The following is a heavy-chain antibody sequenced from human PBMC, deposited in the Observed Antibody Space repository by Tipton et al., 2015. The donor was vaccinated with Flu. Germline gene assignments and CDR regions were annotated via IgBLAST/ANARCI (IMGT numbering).Heavy chain of an antibody. Sequence: TLSLTCTVSGGSISSGDYYWSWIRQPPGKGLEWIGYIYYNGSTYYNPSLKSRVTISVDTSKNQFSLKLSSVTAADTAVYYCAREGYTVTTRWFDPWGQGTLVTVSS. CDR3: AREGYTVTTRWFDP. V-gene: IGHV4-30-4*01. CDR2: IYYNGST. CDR1: GGSISSGDYY. D-gene: IGHD4-17*01. J-gene: IGHJ5*02.